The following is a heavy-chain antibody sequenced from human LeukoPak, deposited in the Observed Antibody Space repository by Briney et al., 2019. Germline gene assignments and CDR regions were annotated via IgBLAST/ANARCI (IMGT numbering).Heavy chain of an antibody. CDR1: GFTFRSYA. D-gene: IGHD3-10*01. V-gene: IGHV3-23*01. CDR2: ISGSGGGT. J-gene: IGHJ4*02. Sequence: PGGSLRLSCAASGFTFRSYAMSWVRQAPGKGLEWVSAISGSGGGTYYADSMKGRFTISRDNSKNTLYLQMNSLRAEDTAVYYCAKATPLNYYGSRSYYDYWGQGTLVTVSS. CDR3: AKATPLNYYGSRSYYDY.